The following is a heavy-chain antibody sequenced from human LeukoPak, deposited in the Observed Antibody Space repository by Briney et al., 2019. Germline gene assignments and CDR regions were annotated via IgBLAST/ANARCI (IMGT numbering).Heavy chain of an antibody. J-gene: IGHJ5*02. CDR3: ARHTPQSPSWFDP. Sequence: SETLSLTCTVSGGSISSGGYYWSWIRQHPGKGLEWIGYIYYSGSTYYNPSLKSRVTISVDTSKNQFSLKLSSVTAADTAVYYCARHTPQSPSWFDPWGQGTLVTVSS. D-gene: IGHD1-14*01. CDR1: GGSISSGGYY. CDR2: IYYSGST. V-gene: IGHV4-31*03.